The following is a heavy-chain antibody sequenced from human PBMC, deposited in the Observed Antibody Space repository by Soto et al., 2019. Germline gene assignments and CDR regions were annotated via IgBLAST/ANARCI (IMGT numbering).Heavy chain of an antibody. CDR2: IYYSGST. CDR3: ARASLGAKFDP. CDR1: GGSISSYY. Sequence: LSLTCTVSGGSISSYYWSWIRQPPGKGLEWIGYIYYSGSTNYNPSLKSRVTISVDTSKNQFSLKLSSVTAADTAVYYCARASLGAKFDPWGQGTLVTVSS. V-gene: IGHV4-59*01. J-gene: IGHJ5*02.